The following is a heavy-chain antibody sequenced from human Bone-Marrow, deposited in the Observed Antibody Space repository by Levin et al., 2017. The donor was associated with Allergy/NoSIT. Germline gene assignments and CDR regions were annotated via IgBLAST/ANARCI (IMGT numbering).Heavy chain of an antibody. J-gene: IGHJ3*01. CDR1: EFIVDSRY. CDR2: IYDGGTT. V-gene: IGHV3-53*01. D-gene: IGHD2-8*01. CDR3: AANGRAVTDDGFDL. Sequence: PGESLKISCEGSEFIVDSRYMSWVRQAPGKGLEWVSAIYDGGTTYYAGFVKGRFTISRDKSRNTFYLQMNSLSAEDTAVYYCAANGRAVTDDGFDLWGQGTMVTVSS.